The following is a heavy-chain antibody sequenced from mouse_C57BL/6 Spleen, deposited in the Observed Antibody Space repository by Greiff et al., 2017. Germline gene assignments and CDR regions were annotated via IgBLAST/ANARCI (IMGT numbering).Heavy chain of an antibody. D-gene: IGHD6-1*01. J-gene: IGHJ4*01. CDR3: ARSLPQPRRCAMDY. V-gene: IGHV7-3*01. Sequence: EVQLVESGGGLVQPGGSLSLSCAASGFTFTDYYMSWVRQPPGKALEWLGFIRNKANGYTTEYSASVQGRFTISRDNYQSILYLQMNALRAEDSATYYCARSLPQPRRCAMDYGGQGTSVTVSS. CDR2: IRNKANGYTT. CDR1: GFTFTDYY.